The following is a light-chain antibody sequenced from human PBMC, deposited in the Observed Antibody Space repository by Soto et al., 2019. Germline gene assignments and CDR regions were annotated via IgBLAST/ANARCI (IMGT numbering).Light chain of an antibody. V-gene: IGLV2-14*01. CDR2: DVS. CDR3: SSYTSNSTYV. Sequence: QSALTQPASVSGSPGQSITISCTGTSSDVGGYNSVSWYQQYSGKAPKLMIYDVSYRPSGVSNRFSGSKSGNTASLTISGLQAEDEADYYCSSYTSNSTYVFGTETKVTVL. J-gene: IGLJ1*01. CDR1: SSDVGGYNS.